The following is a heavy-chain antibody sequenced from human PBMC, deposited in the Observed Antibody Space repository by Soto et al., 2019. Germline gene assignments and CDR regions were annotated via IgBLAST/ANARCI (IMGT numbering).Heavy chain of an antibody. CDR2: IDPSDSYT. V-gene: IGHV5-10-1*01. J-gene: IGHJ6*02. Sequence: GESLKISCKGSGYSFTSYWISWVRQMPGRGLEWMGRIDPSDSYTNYSPSFQGHVTISADKSISTAYLQWSSLKASDTAMYYCARLPITGTENYYYGMDVWGPGTTVTVSS. D-gene: IGHD1-7*01. CDR1: GYSFTSYW. CDR3: ARLPITGTENYYYGMDV.